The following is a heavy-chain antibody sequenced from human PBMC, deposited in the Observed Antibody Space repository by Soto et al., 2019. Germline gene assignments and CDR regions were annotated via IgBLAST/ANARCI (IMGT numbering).Heavy chain of an antibody. CDR2: ISGYNGDT. CDR3: ARDYGDLTMDV. V-gene: IGHV1-18*01. Sequence: QAQLVQSGAEVKKPGASVKVSCKTSGYTFTSKGISWVRQAPAQGLEWMGWISGYNGDTNYAQKLQGRATMTTDTPTRPAYMELRSLRSDDTAVYYCARDYGDLTMDVWGQGTTVTVS. D-gene: IGHD4-17*01. CDR1: GYTFTSKG. J-gene: IGHJ6*02.